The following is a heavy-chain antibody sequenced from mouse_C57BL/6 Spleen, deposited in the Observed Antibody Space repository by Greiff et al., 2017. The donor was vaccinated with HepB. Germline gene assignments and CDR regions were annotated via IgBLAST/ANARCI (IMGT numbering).Heavy chain of an antibody. Sequence: EVQLQQSGTVLARPGASVKMSCKTSGYTFTSYWMHWVKQRPGQGLEWIGAIYPGNSDTSYNQKFKGKAKLTAVTSASTAYMELSSLTNEDSAVYYCTRGGYYDPYYAMDYWGQGTSVTVSS. CDR3: TRGGYYDPYYAMDY. CDR1: GYTFTSYW. D-gene: IGHD2-3*01. V-gene: IGHV1-5*01. J-gene: IGHJ4*01. CDR2: IYPGNSDT.